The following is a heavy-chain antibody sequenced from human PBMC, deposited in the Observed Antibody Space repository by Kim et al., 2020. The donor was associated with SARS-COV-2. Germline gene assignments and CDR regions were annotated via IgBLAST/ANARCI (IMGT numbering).Heavy chain of an antibody. J-gene: IGHJ6*02. CDR1: GFTFSDYY. CDR2: ISSSSSYT. CDR3: ARDCSSTSCYDLDGMDV. V-gene: IGHV3-11*05. Sequence: GGSLRLSCAASGFTFSDYYMSWIRQAPGKGLEWVSYISSSSSYTNYADSVKGRFTISRDNAKNSLYLQMNSLRAEDTAVYYCARDCSSTSCYDLDGMDVWGQGTTVTVSS. D-gene: IGHD2-2*01.